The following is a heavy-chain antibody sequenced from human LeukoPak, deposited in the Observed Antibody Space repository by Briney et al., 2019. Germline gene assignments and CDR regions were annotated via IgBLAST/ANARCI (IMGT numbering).Heavy chain of an antibody. V-gene: IGHV4-59*12. CDR1: GGSISSYY. CDR2: IYYSGST. D-gene: IGHD6-19*01. CDR3: AREIAVTGELDF. J-gene: IGHJ4*02. Sequence: SETLSLTCTVSGGSISSYYWSWIRQPPGKGLEWIGYIYYSGSTNYNPSLKSRVTISVDTSKNQFSLRLSSVTAADTAIYYCAREIAVTGELDFWGQGTLVTVSS.